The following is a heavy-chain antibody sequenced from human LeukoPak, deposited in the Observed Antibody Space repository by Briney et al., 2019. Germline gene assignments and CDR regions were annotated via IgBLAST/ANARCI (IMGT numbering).Heavy chain of an antibody. CDR2: IYYSGST. D-gene: IGHD1-26*01. J-gene: IGHJ4*02. Sequence: PSETLSLTCTVSGGSISSSSYYWGWIRQPPGKGLEWIGNIYYSGSTYYNPSLESRVTMSLDTSKNQFSLKLSSVTAADTAVYYCARDRGSYILTRFDYWGQGTLVTVSS. V-gene: IGHV4-39*07. CDR1: GGSISSSSYY. CDR3: ARDRGSYILTRFDY.